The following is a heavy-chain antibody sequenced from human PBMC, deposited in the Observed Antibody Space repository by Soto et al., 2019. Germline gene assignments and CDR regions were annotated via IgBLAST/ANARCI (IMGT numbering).Heavy chain of an antibody. J-gene: IGHJ6*02. CDR2: ISYDGSNK. CDR3: AKGRYGDYGYYYYGMDV. Sequence: ESGGGVVQPGRSLRLSCAASGFTFSSYGMHWVRQAPGKGLEWVAVISYDGSNKYYADSVKGRFTISRDNSKNTLYLQMNSLRAEDTAVYYCAKGRYGDYGYYYYGMDVWGQGTTVTVSS. D-gene: IGHD4-17*01. CDR1: GFTFSSYG. V-gene: IGHV3-30*18.